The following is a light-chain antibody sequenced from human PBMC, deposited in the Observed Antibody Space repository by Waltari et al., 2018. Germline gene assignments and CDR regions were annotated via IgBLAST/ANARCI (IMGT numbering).Light chain of an antibody. CDR2: KAS. V-gene: IGKV1-5*03. Sequence: DIQMTQSPSTLSAFVGDTVTITCRASQNINTWLAWYQQKPGKAPNLLIYKASSLKSGGTSKFSGVRSATEFTLTISNLQPDDFATYYCRQYNSYSGYTFGQRTKLEIK. CDR1: QNINTW. J-gene: IGKJ2*01. CDR3: RQYNSYSGYT.